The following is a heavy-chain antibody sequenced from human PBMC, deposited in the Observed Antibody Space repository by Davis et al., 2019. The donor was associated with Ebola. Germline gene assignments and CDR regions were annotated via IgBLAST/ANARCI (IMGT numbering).Heavy chain of an antibody. J-gene: IGHJ3*02. CDR2: TYYNSKWYS. CDR3: ARGWLRTSFDI. V-gene: IGHV6-1*01. D-gene: IGHD5-12*01. Sequence: TLSLTCAISGDSVSITSAGWNCIRQSPSRGLEWLGRTYYNSKWYSDYAVSVKSRITVNPDTSKNQFSLQLNSVTPEDTAVYYCARGWLRTSFDIWGQGTMVTVSS. CDR1: GDSVSITSAG.